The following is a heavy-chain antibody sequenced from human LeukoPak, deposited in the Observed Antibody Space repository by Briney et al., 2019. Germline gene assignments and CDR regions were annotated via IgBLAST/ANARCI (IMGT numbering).Heavy chain of an antibody. CDR1: GGSMSSYY. V-gene: IGHV4-59*08. J-gene: IGHJ4*02. CDR3: ARGARAGYDLEPFDY. CDR2: IYYSGST. D-gene: IGHD5-24*01. Sequence: SETLSLTCTVSGGSMSSYYWSWIRQPPGKGLEWIGYIYYSGSTKYNPSLKSRVTISVDTSKNQFSLKLSSVTAADTAVYYCARGARAGYDLEPFDYWGQGTLVTVSS.